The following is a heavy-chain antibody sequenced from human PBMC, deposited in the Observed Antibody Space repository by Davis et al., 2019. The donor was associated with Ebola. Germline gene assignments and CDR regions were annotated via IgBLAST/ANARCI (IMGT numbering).Heavy chain of an antibody. V-gene: IGHV4-34*01. CDR1: GGSFSGYY. J-gene: IGHJ5*02. CDR3: ARSRRTSSWYLNWFDP. CDR2: INHSGST. D-gene: IGHD6-13*01. Sequence: SETLFLTCAVYGGSFSGYYWSWIRQPPGKGLEWIGEINHSGSTYYNPSLKSRVTISVDTSKNQFSLKLSSVTAADTAVYYCARSRRTSSWYLNWFDPWGQGTLVTVSS.